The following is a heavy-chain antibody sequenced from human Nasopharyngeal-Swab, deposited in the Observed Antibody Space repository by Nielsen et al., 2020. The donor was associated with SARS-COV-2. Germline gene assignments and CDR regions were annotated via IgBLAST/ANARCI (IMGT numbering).Heavy chain of an antibody. CDR2: INHSGST. D-gene: IGHD6-19*01. Sequence: SETLSLTCAVYGRSFSGYYWSWIRQPPGKGLEWIGEINHSGSTNYNPSFKNRVTISVDTSKNQFSLKLSSVTAADTAVYSCARGGCRQSGWSTRGGRYFDYWGQGTLVTVSS. CDR3: ARGGCRQSGWSTRGGRYFDY. CDR1: GRSFSGYY. V-gene: IGHV4-34*01. J-gene: IGHJ4*02.